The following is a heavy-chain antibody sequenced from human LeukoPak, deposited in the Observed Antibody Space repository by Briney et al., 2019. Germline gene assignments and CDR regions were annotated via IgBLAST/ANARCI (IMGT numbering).Heavy chain of an antibody. J-gene: IGHJ4*02. CDR2: IYYSGST. Sequence: SETLYLPRSGFGGSISSYYWSWIRQPPGRGPKWIGFIYYSGSTNYHPSLKSRVTISVDTSKNQFSLKLSSVTAADTAVYYCARVGYSSGWYVDYWGQGALVTVSS. V-gene: IGHV4-59*01. CDR1: GGSISSYY. CDR3: ARVGYSSGWYVDY. D-gene: IGHD6-19*01.